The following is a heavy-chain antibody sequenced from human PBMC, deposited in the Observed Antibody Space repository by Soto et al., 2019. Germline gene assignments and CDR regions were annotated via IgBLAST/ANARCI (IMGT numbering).Heavy chain of an antibody. CDR2: IYYSGST. V-gene: IGHV4-39*01. J-gene: IGHJ4*02. CDR3: ARHARALRLATIPYSDGHSVDY. Sequence: SETLSLTCTVSGGSISSSSYYWGWIRQPPGKGLEWIGSIYYSGSTYYNPSLKSRVTISVDTSKNQFSLKLSSVTAADTAVYYCARHARALRLATIPYSDGHSVDYWGQGTLVTVSS. D-gene: IGHD5-12*01. CDR1: GGSISSSSYY.